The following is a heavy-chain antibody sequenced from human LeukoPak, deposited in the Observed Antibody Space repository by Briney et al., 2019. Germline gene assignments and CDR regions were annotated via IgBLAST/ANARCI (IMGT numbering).Heavy chain of an antibody. V-gene: IGHV1-3*04. J-gene: IGHJ4*02. D-gene: IGHD2-21*02. CDR1: GYTFTSYA. Sequence: GASVTVSCTASGYTFTSYAIHWVRQAPGQRLECMGWINTGNGNTKYSQKFQGRVTITRDTSASTAYMDLSSLRSEDTAVYYCARNTETAIPLPYYFDYWGQGTLVTVSS. CDR2: INTGNGNT. CDR3: ARNTETAIPLPYYFDY.